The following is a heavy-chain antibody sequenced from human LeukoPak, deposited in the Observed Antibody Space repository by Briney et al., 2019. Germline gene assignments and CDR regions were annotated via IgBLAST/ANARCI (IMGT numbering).Heavy chain of an antibody. V-gene: IGHV4-59*12. Sequence: PSETLSLTCTVSGGSISSYYWSWIRQPPGKGLEWIGYIYYSGSTNYNPSLKSRVTISVDTSKNQFSLKLSSVTAADTAVYYCASILGGATYFDYWGQGTLVTVSS. CDR2: IYYSGST. J-gene: IGHJ4*02. D-gene: IGHD1-26*01. CDR3: ASILGGATYFDY. CDR1: GGSISSYY.